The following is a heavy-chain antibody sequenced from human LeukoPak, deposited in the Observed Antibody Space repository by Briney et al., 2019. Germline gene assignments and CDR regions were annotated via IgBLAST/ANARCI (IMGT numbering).Heavy chain of an antibody. Sequence: PGGSLRLSCAASGFTFSSYAMNWVRQAPGKGLEWVSTISGSGDSTYYADSVKGRFTISRDNSKNTLYLQMNSLRAEDTAVYYCAKDSRIAVAGTSNYWGQGTLVTVSA. J-gene: IGHJ4*02. CDR3: AKDSRIAVAGTSNY. V-gene: IGHV3-23*01. D-gene: IGHD6-19*01. CDR1: GFTFSSYA. CDR2: ISGSGDST.